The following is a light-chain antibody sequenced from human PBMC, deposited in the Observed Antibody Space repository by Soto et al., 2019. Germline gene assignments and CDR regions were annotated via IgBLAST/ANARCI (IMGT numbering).Light chain of an antibody. J-gene: IGLJ1*01. CDR3: SSYTISSSYV. V-gene: IGLV2-14*01. CDR2: EVS. Sequence: QSVLTQPASVSGSPGQSITISCTGTSSDVGGYNSVSWYQQHPGKAPKLMIYEVSNRPSGVSNRFSGSKSGNTASLTISGLQAEDEADYYCSSYTISSSYVFGTGTKLTVL. CDR1: SSDVGGYNS.